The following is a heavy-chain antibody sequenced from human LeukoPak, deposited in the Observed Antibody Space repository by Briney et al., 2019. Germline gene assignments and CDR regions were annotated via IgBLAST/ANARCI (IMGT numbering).Heavy chain of an antibody. J-gene: IGHJ4*02. Sequence: SETLSLTCTVSGGSISSSSHYWGWIRQPPGQGREWIGSIYCSETPYSNPSPKSRVPISEDTSNNLFPAKLSSVTAADTAVYYCARAREAMIVEELDYWGQGTLVTVSS. D-gene: IGHD3-22*01. V-gene: IGHV4-39*06. CDR1: GGSISSSSHY. CDR2: IYCSETP. CDR3: ARAREAMIVEELDY.